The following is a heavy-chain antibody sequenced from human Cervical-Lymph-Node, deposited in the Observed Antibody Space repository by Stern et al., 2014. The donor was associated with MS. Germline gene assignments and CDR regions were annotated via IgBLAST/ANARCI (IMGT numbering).Heavy chain of an antibody. Sequence: VQLVQSGPEVKRPGESLKISCQASGYTFTSYWIGWVRQMPGKGLEWIAIIFHGGSDIRYSPSFQGQVTISADKSTSTAYFQWNNLKAPDTAIYYCARQRYFDYWXQGTLVTVSS. V-gene: IGHV5-51*01. CDR2: IFHGGSDI. J-gene: IGHJ4*02. CDR3: ARQRYFDY. CDR1: GYTFTSYW.